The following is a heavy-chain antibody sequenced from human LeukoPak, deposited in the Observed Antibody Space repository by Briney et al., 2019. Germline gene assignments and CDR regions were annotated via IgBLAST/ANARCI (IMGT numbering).Heavy chain of an antibody. D-gene: IGHD3-10*01. V-gene: IGHV3-48*01. Sequence: PGGSLRFSCSVSGFTFITYSMNWVRQAPGKGLEWVAYISTSSSTIHYADSVKGRFIISRDNAKNSLYLQMNSLRAEDTAVYYCARDRLWFGEFDQNAVDIWGQGTMVTVSS. J-gene: IGHJ3*02. CDR1: GFTFITYS. CDR3: ARDRLWFGEFDQNAVDI. CDR2: ISTSSSTI.